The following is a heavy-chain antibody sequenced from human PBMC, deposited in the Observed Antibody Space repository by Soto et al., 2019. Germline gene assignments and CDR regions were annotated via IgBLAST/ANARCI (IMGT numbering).Heavy chain of an antibody. CDR3: ARTGGPIMVRGDPYGMDV. V-gene: IGHV5-51*01. CDR2: IYPGDSDT. Sequence: GESLKISCKGSGYSFTSYWIGWVRQMPGKGLEWMGIIYPGDSDTRYSPSFQGQVTLSADKSISTAYLQWSSLKASDTAMYYCARTGGPIMVRGDPYGMDVWGQGTTVTVSS. D-gene: IGHD3-10*01. J-gene: IGHJ6*02. CDR1: GYSFTSYW.